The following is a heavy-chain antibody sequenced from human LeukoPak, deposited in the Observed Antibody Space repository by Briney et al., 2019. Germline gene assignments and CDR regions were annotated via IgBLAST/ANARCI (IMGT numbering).Heavy chain of an antibody. V-gene: IGHV1-18*04. CDR2: ISAYNGNT. D-gene: IGHD6-6*01. J-gene: IGHJ6*02. CDR3: ARDLDSSSSCGMDV. Sequence: ASVKVSCKASGYTFTSYGISWVRQAPGQGLEWMGWISAYNGNTNYAQKLQGRVTMTTDTSTSTAYMELRSLRSDDTAVYYCARDLDSSSSCGMDVWGQGTTVTVSS. CDR1: GYTFTSYG.